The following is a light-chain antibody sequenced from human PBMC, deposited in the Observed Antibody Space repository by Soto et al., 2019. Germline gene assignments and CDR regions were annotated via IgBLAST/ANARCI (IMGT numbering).Light chain of an antibody. J-gene: IGKJ4*01. CDR2: AAS. V-gene: IGKV1-9*01. CDR3: QQLNSYPLT. CDR1: QGISSY. Sequence: IQLTQSPSSLSASVGDRVTITCRASQGISSYLAWYQQKPGKAPKLLIYAASTLQSGVPSRFSGSGSGTDFTLTIRSLQPEAFATYYCQQLNSYPLTFGGGTKVDIK.